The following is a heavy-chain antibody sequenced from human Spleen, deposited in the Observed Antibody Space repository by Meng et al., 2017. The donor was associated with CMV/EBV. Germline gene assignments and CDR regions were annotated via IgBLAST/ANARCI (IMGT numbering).Heavy chain of an antibody. J-gene: IGHJ4*02. Sequence: KVSCKTSGYSFSGYDMHWVRQAPGQGPEWMGWVNPNNGDTNYAPRFHGRVTMSRDTSINTAYMELMRLRSDDTAIYYCVLEVGAIVYWGQGTLVTVSS. CDR3: VLEVGAIVY. CDR1: GYSFSGYD. V-gene: IGHV1-2*02. CDR2: VNPNNGDT. D-gene: IGHD3-3*01.